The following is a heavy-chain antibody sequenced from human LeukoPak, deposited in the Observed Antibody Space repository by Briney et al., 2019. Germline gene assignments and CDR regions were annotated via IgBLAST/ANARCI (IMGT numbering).Heavy chain of an antibody. CDR1: GFTFSSCW. CDR3: ARDLL. CDR2: IKQDGSEK. V-gene: IGHV3-7*01. Sequence: GGSLRLSCAASGFTFSSCWLNWVRQAPGKGLEWVANIKQDGSEKYYVDSVKGRFTISRDNAKNSLYLQMNSLRAEDTAVYYCARDLLWGQGTLVTVSS. J-gene: IGHJ4*02.